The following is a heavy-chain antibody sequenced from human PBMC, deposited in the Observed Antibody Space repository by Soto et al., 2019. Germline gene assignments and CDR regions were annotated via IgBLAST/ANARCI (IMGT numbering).Heavy chain of an antibody. J-gene: IGHJ4*02. CDR3: AKDGRGSGSHYNSFGY. CDR1: GFTVGNNY. CDR2: IYSTGTT. V-gene: IGHV3-53*01. D-gene: IGHD3-10*01. Sequence: EVQLVESGGGLIQPGGSLKLSCAASGFTVGNNYMSWVRQAPGKGLEWVSLIYSTGTTKYADSVKGRFTVSRDHAKNTLYLQMNSLRAEDTAVYYCAKDGRGSGSHYNSFGYWGQGTLVTVSS.